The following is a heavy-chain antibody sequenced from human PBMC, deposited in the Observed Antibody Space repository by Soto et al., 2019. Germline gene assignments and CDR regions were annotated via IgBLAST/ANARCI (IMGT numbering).Heavy chain of an antibody. CDR1: GFTFSSYG. CDR2: IWYDGSNK. CDR3: ARGDGIAARLSLFDY. V-gene: IGHV3-33*01. J-gene: IGHJ4*02. Sequence: QVQLVESGGGVVQPGRSLRLSCAASGFTFSSYGMHWVRQAPGKGLEWVAVIWYDGSNKYYADSVKGRFTISRDNSKNTLYLQMNSLRAEDTAVYYCARGDGIAARLSLFDYWGQGTLVTVSS. D-gene: IGHD6-6*01.